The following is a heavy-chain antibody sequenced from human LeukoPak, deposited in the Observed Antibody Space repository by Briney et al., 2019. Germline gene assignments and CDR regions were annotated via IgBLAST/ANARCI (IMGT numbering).Heavy chain of an antibody. CDR1: GGFISSYY. J-gene: IGHJ4*02. CDR2: IYYSGST. D-gene: IGHD3-3*01. V-gene: IGHV4-59*08. CDR3: ARHDKIFGVVIPPSFDY. Sequence: SETLSLTCTVSGGFISSYYWSWIRQPPGKGLEWIGYIYYSGSTNYNPSLKSRVTISVDTSKNQFSLKLSSVTAADTAVYYCARHDKIFGVVIPPSFDYWGQGTLVTVSS.